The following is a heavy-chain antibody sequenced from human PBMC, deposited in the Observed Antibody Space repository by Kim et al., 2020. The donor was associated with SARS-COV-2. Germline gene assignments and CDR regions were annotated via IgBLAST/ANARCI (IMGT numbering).Heavy chain of an antibody. CDR3: AKHLRGSYAFHI. CDR2: IDDSARG. V-gene: IGHV4-59*08. J-gene: IGHJ3*02. Sequence: SETLSLTCTVSGDSISRYYWSWIRQPPGKGLEWIGCIDDSARGYYDPSLKSRVTISVDASKTQFSLKLSSVTAADTALYFCAKHLRGSYAFHIRGQGTM. CDR1: GDSISRYY. D-gene: IGHD3-10*01.